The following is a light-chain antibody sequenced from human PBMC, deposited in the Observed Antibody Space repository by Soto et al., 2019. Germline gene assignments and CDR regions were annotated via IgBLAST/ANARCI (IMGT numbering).Light chain of an antibody. Sequence: DIQMTQVPSTLSASVGDRVTITCRASQNIERWLAWYQQKRGKAPKFLIYDASILESGVPSRFSGSGSGTEYTITISSLQPNDVATYYCQQDNSYSRTFGLATKV. CDR1: QNIERW. CDR2: DAS. V-gene: IGKV1-5*01. CDR3: QQDNSYSRT. J-gene: IGKJ1*01.